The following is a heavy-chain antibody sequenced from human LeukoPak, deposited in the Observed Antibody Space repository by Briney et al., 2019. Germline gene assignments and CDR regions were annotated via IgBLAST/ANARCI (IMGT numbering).Heavy chain of an antibody. CDR2: INQDGSEQ. D-gene: IGHD2-2*01. CDR3: ARVGYCPATSCYWRAFDY. CDR1: GFTFSTYW. V-gene: IGHV3-7*01. J-gene: IGHJ4*02. Sequence: GGSLRLSCAASGFTFSTYWMTWVRQAPGKGLEWVANINQDGSEQYYVDSVKGRFTISRDNTKNSLYLQMNSLRAEDTAVYYCARVGYCPATSCYWRAFDYWGQGTLVTVSS.